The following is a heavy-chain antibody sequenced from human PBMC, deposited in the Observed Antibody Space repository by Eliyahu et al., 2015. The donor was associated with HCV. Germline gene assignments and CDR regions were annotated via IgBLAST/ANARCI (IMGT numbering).Heavy chain of an antibody. V-gene: IGHV4-61*02. J-gene: IGHJ4*02. D-gene: IGHD6-13*01. Sequence: QVQLQESGPGLVKPSQTLSLTCTVSGGSISSGSYYWSWIRQPAGKGLEWIGRIYTSGSTNYNPSLKSRVTISVDTSKNQFSLKLSSVTAADTAVYYCARDWGQQLRQWGQGTLVTVSS. CDR1: GGSISSGSYY. CDR3: ARDWGQQLRQ. CDR2: IYTSGST.